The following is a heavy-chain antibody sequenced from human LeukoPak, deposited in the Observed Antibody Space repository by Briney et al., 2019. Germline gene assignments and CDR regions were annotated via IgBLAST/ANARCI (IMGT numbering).Heavy chain of an antibody. D-gene: IGHD6-13*01. CDR1: GGSFSGHS. V-gene: IGHV4-34*01. CDR2: ISHTGGI. Sequence: SETLSLTCAVYGGSFSGHSWSWIRQAPGKGLEWIGEISHTGGINYNPSLKSRVTISADTSKNQFSLKLSSVTAADTAVYYCARQIAAAGTSDYWGQGTLVIVSS. CDR3: ARQIAAAGTSDY. J-gene: IGHJ4*02.